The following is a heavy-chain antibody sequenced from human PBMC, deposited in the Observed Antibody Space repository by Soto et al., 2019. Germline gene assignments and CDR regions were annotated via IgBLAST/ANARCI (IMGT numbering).Heavy chain of an antibody. D-gene: IGHD3-22*01. Sequence: ASVKVSCKASGGTFSSYAISWVRQAPGQGLEWMGGIIPIFGTANYAQKFQGRVTITADESTSTAYMELSSLRSEDTAVYYCANGRNYYDSSGPMLSDDYWGQGTLVTVSS. CDR2: IIPIFGTA. V-gene: IGHV1-69*13. CDR3: ANGRNYYDSSGPMLSDDY. J-gene: IGHJ4*02. CDR1: GGTFSSYA.